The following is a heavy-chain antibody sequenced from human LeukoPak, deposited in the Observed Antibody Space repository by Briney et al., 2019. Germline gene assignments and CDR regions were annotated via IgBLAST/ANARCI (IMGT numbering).Heavy chain of an antibody. V-gene: IGHV3-74*01. D-gene: IGHD6-13*01. J-gene: IGHJ4*02. CDR3: AKTNSSWFAFDY. CDR2: INNDGTFT. Sequence: EGSLRLSCAASGFTFSTYWMHWVRQAPEKGLVWVSRINNDGTFTIYADSVRGRFTISRDNAKNTLYLQMDSLRAEDTAVYYCAKTNSSWFAFDYWGQGTLVTVSS. CDR1: GFTFSTYW.